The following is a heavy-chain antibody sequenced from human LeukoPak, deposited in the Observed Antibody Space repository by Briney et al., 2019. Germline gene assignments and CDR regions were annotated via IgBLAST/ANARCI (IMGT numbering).Heavy chain of an antibody. D-gene: IGHD1-14*01. V-gene: IGHV3-23*01. J-gene: IGHJ4*02. CDR3: ATTSRTIGY. CDR1: GYGFSTYA. Sequence: GGSLRLSCAASGYGFSTYAMSWVRQAPGKGLEGVSTISGSGGSTFYAESVKGRFTISRDNSKNTLYLQVNSLRVEDTAIYYCATTSRTIGYWGQGTLVTVSS. CDR2: ISGSGGST.